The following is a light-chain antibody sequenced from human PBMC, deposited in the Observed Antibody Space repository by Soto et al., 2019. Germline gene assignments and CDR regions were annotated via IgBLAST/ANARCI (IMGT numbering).Light chain of an antibody. CDR1: SSDVGGYNF. J-gene: IGLJ3*02. CDR2: EVT. Sequence: QSVLTQPASVSGSPGQSITVSCTESSSDVGGYNFVSWYQQYPGKAPQLMIYEVTNRPSGVSNRFSGSKSGNTASLTISGLQAEDEADYYCSSYTSSSSLVFGGGTKLTVL. V-gene: IGLV2-14*01. CDR3: SSYTSSSSLV.